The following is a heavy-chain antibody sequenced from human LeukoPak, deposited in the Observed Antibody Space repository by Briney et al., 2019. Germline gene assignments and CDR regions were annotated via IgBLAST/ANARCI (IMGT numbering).Heavy chain of an antibody. J-gene: IGHJ6*02. CDR1: GFTFSSYG. V-gene: IGHV3-7*01. CDR3: ARETLYYVMDV. CDR2: IKQDGSEK. Sequence: PGGSLRLSCAASGFTFSSYGMNWVRQAPGKGLEWVANIKQDGSEKYYVDSVKGRFTISRDNAKNSLYLQMNSLRAEDTAVYYCARETLYYVMDVWGQGTTVTVSS.